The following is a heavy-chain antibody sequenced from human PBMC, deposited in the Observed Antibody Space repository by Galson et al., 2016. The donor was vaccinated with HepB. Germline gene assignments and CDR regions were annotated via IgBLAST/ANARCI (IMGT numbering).Heavy chain of an antibody. J-gene: IGHJ5*02. CDR1: GFVLSHYG. Sequence: ALRLSCAASGFVLSHYGMHWVRQAPGHGLEWVAGLSYNRLNPHYPDSLMARFPVSRDNSKSIMYLQMDSLRPDDTAVYYCTKQVAEGGLGDTWGQGTVVTVSS. CDR3: TKQVAEGGLGDT. V-gene: IGHV3-30*18. D-gene: IGHD2-15*01. CDR2: LSYNRLNP.